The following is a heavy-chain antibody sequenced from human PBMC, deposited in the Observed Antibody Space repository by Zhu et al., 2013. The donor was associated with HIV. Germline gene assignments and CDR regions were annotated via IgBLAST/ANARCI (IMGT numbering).Heavy chain of an antibody. CDR2: INPNSGGT. J-gene: IGHJ4*02. D-gene: IGHD6-19*01. V-gene: IGHV1-2*04. CDR1: GYTFTGYY. Sequence: QVQLVQSGAEVKKPGASVKVSCKASGYTFTGYYMHWVRQAPGQGLEWMGWINPNSGGTNYAQKFQGWVTMTRDTSISTAYMELRSLRSDDTAVYYCAREAVGSGWSLEPSGNDYWGQGTLVTVSS. CDR3: AREAVGSGWSLEPSGNDY.